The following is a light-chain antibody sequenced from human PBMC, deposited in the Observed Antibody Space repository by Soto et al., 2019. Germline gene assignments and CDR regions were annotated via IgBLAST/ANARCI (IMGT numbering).Light chain of an antibody. CDR2: GAS. Sequence: EIVMTQSPATLSVSPGESATLSCRASQSVSNNLTWYQQKPGQPPRLLIYGASTRATGVPGRFSGSGSGTEFTLTISSLQSEDFAVYYCQQDNDWWTFGQGTKVEIK. CDR1: QSVSNN. CDR3: QQDNDWWT. J-gene: IGKJ1*01. V-gene: IGKV3-15*01.